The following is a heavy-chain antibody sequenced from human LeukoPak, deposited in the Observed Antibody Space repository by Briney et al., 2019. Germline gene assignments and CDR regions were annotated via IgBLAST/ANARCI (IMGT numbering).Heavy chain of an antibody. V-gene: IGHV3-74*01. CDR3: ARDVFGSYYYDSSGYYLPNYYYYMDV. CDR2: INSDGSST. CDR1: GFTFSSYW. Sequence: PGGSLRLSCAASGFTFSSYWMHWVRQAPGKGLVWVSRINSDGSSTSYADSVKGRFTISRDNAKDTLYLQMNSLRAEDTAVYYCARDVFGSYYYDSSGYYLPNYYYYMDVWGKGTTVTISS. D-gene: IGHD3-22*01. J-gene: IGHJ6*03.